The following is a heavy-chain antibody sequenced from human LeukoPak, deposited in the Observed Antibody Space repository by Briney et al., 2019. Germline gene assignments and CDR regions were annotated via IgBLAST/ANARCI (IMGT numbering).Heavy chain of an antibody. D-gene: IGHD6-13*01. J-gene: IGHJ4*02. CDR3: ASPATGNKDGFDY. CDR2: INHSGRT. V-gene: IGHV4-34*01. Sequence: PSQTLSLTCAVYSAASRGYYWTWVRQPPGKGLELIGEINHSGRTNYNPSLKSRVTISAATSKNHFSLKLTSVTAADTAVYYCASPATGNKDGFDYWGQGTLVGVSS. CDR1: SAASRGYY.